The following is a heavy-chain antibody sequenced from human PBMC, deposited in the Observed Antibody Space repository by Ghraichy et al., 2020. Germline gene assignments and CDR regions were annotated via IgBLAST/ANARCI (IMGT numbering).Heavy chain of an antibody. J-gene: IGHJ5*02. Sequence: SLNISCTVSGGSISSGGYYWSWIRQHPGKGLEWIGYIYYSGSTYYNPSLKSRVTISVDTSKNQFSLKLSSVTAADTAVYYCARVATDTANWFDPWGQGTLVTVSS. CDR2: IYYSGST. CDR3: ARVATDTANWFDP. D-gene: IGHD2-21*02. CDR1: GGSISSGGYY. V-gene: IGHV4-31*03.